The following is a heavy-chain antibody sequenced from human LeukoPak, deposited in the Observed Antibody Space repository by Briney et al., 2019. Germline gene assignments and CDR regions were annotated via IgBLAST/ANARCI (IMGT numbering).Heavy chain of an antibody. Sequence: ASVKVSCKASGYTFTGYYMHWVRQAPGQGLEWMGWTNPNSGGTNYAQKFQGRVTMTWDTSISTAYMELSRLRSDDTAVYYCARGQDTMVRGALGDYWGQGTLVTVSS. CDR2: TNPNSGGT. CDR1: GYTFTGYY. D-gene: IGHD3-10*01. CDR3: ARGQDTMVRGALGDY. V-gene: IGHV1-2*02. J-gene: IGHJ4*02.